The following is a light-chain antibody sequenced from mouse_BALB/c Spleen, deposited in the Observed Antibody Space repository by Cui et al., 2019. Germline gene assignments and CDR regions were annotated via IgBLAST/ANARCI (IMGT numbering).Light chain of an antibody. CDR3: QHFWGTPYT. Sequence: DIQMTQSPASLYGSVGETVTITCRANENIYSNLAWYQQKQGKSPQLLVYAATNLADGVPSRFSGSGSGTQYSLKINSLQSEDFGSYYCQHFWGTPYTFGGGTKLEIK. CDR2: AAT. J-gene: IGKJ2*01. V-gene: IGKV12-46*01. CDR1: ENIYSN.